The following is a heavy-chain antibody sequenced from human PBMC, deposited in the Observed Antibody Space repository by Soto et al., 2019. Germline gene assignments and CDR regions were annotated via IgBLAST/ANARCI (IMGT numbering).Heavy chain of an antibody. CDR3: ARGMGMIRRHDS. CDR1: GGSISGGDYY. Sequence: QVQLQESGPGLVKPSETLSLTCTVSGGSISGGDYYWTWIRQSPGKGLAWIGNIYYTGTTYYNPSLKSRVTISVDTSNNQFSLSLNSVPATDTAVYYCARGMGMIRRHDSWGQGTLVIVST. CDR2: IYYTGTT. D-gene: IGHD3-22*01. J-gene: IGHJ4*02. V-gene: IGHV4-30-4*01.